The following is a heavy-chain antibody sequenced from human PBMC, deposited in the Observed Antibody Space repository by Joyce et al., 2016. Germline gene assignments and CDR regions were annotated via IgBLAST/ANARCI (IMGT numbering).Heavy chain of an antibody. D-gene: IGHD3-10*01. CDR2: IIPSLDVA. J-gene: IGHJ6*03. Sequence: QVQLVQSGPEVKKPGSSVKVSCKASGGTFSRHTIIWVRQAPGQGLEWMGRIIPSLDVANYAQKFQGRVRITADKSTSTAYMEVSSLRSEDTAVYYCATSPVLIWFGDQFHYMDVWGKGTSVTVSS. V-gene: IGHV1-69*02. CDR1: GGTFSRHT. CDR3: ATSPVLIWFGDQFHYMDV.